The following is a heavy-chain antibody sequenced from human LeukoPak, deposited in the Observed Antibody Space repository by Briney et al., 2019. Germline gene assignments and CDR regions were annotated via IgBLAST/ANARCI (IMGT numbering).Heavy chain of an antibody. J-gene: IGHJ6*02. Sequence: GGSLRLSCAASGFTLSGYDTHWVRQATGKGLEWVSGIGTAGDTYYPDSVKGRFTISREDTKNSLYLQMNSLRAGDTAVYYCARDRRDAYNYYYYGMDVWGQGTTVTVSS. CDR2: IGTAGDT. CDR1: GFTLSGYD. CDR3: ARDRRDAYNYYYYGMDV. V-gene: IGHV3-13*01. D-gene: IGHD1-1*01.